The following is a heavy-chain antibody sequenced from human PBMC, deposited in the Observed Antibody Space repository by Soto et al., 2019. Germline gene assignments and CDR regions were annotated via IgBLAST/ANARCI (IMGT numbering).Heavy chain of an antibody. CDR3: ARRKVGDSSTSFLYWYFDL. D-gene: IGHD2-2*01. CDR1: GGTFSSYA. CDR2: IIPIFGTA. V-gene: IGHV1-69*13. J-gene: IGHJ2*01. Sequence: SVKVSCKASGGTFSSYAISWVRQAPGQGLEWMGGIIPIFGTANYAQKFQGRVTITADESTSTAYMELSSLRSEDTAVYYCARRKVGDSSTSFLYWYFDLWGRGTLVTVS.